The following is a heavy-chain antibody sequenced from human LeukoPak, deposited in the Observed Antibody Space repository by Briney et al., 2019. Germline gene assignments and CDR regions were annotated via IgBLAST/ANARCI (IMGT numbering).Heavy chain of an antibody. Sequence: GGSLRLSCAASGFTFSSYWMSWVRQAPGKGLEWVANIKQDGSEKYYVDSVKGRFTISGDDAKNSLYLQMNSLRAEDTAVYYCARVFSSSGWYNYYYGMDVWGQGTTVTVSS. D-gene: IGHD6-19*01. CDR3: ARVFSSSGWYNYYYGMDV. V-gene: IGHV3-7*04. CDR1: GFTFSSYW. J-gene: IGHJ6*02. CDR2: IKQDGSEK.